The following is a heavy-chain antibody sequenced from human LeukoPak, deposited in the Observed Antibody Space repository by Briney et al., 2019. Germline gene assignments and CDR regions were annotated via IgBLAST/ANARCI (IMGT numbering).Heavy chain of an antibody. V-gene: IGHV4-59*08. CDR3: ARWAGAYYYDSSDHDAFDI. D-gene: IGHD3-22*01. CDR1: GGSISSYY. Sequence: SETLSLTCTVSGGSISSYYWSWIRQPPGKGLEWIGYIYYSGSTNYNPSLKSRVTISVDTSKNQFSLKLSSVTAADTAVYYCARWAGAYYYDSSDHDAFDIWGQGTMVTVSS. CDR2: IYYSGST. J-gene: IGHJ3*02.